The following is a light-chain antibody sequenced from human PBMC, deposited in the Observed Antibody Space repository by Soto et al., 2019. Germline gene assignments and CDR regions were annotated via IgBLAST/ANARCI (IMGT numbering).Light chain of an antibody. V-gene: IGKV3-20*01. CDR1: QSVTSNY. Sequence: EIVLTQSPATLSLSPGERATLSCRASQSVTSNYLAWYQQKPGQAPRLLIYGASSRATAIPDRFSGSGSGTAFTLTIRRLEPEDLEVYHCQQYGASPPTFGQGTKVEIK. CDR2: GAS. J-gene: IGKJ1*01. CDR3: QQYGASPPT.